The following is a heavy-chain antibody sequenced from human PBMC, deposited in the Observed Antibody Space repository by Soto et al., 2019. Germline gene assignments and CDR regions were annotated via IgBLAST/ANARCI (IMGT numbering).Heavy chain of an antibody. J-gene: IGHJ6*02. CDR1: GFTFSSYW. CDR3: ARDPSIVLVPAATYYYYYYGMDV. D-gene: IGHD2-2*01. Sequence: EVQLVESGGGLVQPGGSLRLSCAASGFTFSSYWMSWVRQAPGKGLEWVANIKQDGSEKYYVDSVKGRFTISRDNAKNXXYLQMNSLRAEDTAVYYCARDPSIVLVPAATYYYYYYGMDVWGQGTTVTVSS. CDR2: IKQDGSEK. V-gene: IGHV3-7*01.